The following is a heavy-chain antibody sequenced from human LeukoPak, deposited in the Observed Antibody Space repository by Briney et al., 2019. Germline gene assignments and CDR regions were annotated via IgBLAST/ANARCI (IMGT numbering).Heavy chain of an antibody. CDR3: AKDFGSGYYDNWFDP. D-gene: IGHD3-22*01. CDR2: ISGSGGST. Sequence: GGSLRLSCAASGFTFRSYAMSLVRQAPGKGLHWVSAISGSGGSTYYADSVKGRFTISRDNSKNTLYLQMNSLRAEDTAVYYCAKDFGSGYYDNWFDPWGQGTLVTVSS. J-gene: IGHJ5*02. V-gene: IGHV3-23*01. CDR1: GFTFRSYA.